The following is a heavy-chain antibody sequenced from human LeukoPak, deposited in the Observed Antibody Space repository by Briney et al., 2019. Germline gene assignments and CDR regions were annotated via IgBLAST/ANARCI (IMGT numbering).Heavy chain of an antibody. CDR1: GLTFRSYW. Sequence: PGGSLRLSCAASGLTFRSYWMSWVRQAPGKGLEWVANIKQDGSEKYYVDSVKGRFTISRDNAKNPLYLQMNSLRAEDTAVYYCARGRGLDYWGQGTLVTVSS. D-gene: IGHD3-16*01. CDR3: ARGRGLDY. J-gene: IGHJ4*02. V-gene: IGHV3-7*04. CDR2: IKQDGSEK.